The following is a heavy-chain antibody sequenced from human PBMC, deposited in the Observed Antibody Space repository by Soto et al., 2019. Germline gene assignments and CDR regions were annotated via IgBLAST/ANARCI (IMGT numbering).Heavy chain of an antibody. V-gene: IGHV3-23*01. CDR2: ISGSGGST. J-gene: IGHJ4*02. D-gene: IGHD1-26*01. CDR3: AKDLRSEYYFDY. Sequence: GGSLRLSCAASGFTVSSYAMSWVRQAPGKGLEWVSAISGSGGSTYYADSVKGRFTISRDNSKNTLYLQMNSLRAEDTAVYYCAKDLRSEYYFDYWGQGTLVTVSS. CDR1: GFTVSSYA.